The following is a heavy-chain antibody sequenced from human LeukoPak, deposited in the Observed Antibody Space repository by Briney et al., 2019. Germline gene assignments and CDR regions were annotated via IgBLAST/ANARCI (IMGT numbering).Heavy chain of an antibody. CDR1: GFTVSSNY. V-gene: IGHV3-53*01. J-gene: IGHJ4*02. D-gene: IGHD1-26*01. CDR3: ARDFRSGSYESCDY. Sequence: GGSLRLSCAVSGFTVSSNYKIWVRHAPGKGREWVSVIYSGGSTYFADSVKGRFTISRDKSKKTLYLQMNSLRAEDTAVYYCARDFRSGSYESCDYWRQGTLVSVSS. CDR2: IYSGGST.